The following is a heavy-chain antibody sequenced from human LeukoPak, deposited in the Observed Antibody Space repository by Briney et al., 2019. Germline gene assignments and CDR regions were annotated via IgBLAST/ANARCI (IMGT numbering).Heavy chain of an antibody. J-gene: IGHJ4*02. V-gene: IGHV3-30*18. CDR3: AKPIMTTVTTLGLYFDF. CDR1: GFTFSNYG. Sequence: PGRSLRLSCAASGFTFSNYGMHWVRQAPGKGLEWVAVISYDGTKRYYADPVKGRFTISRDNSKNTLYLQMNSLRAEDTAVYYCAKPIMTTVTTLGLYFDFWGQGALVTVSS. D-gene: IGHD4-17*01. CDR2: ISYDGTKR.